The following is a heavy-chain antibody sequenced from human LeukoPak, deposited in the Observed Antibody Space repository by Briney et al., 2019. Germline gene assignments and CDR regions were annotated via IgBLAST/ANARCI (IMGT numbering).Heavy chain of an antibody. Sequence: PSQTLSLTCTVSGGSISSGSYYWSWIRQPAGKGLEWIGRIYTSGNTNYNPSLKSRVTISVDTSKNQFSLKLSSVTAADTAVYYCARDGGSGSLHLYWGQGTLVTVSS. CDR2: IYTSGNT. CDR1: GGSISSGSYY. J-gene: IGHJ4*02. CDR3: ARDGGSGSLHLY. V-gene: IGHV4-61*02. D-gene: IGHD3-10*01.